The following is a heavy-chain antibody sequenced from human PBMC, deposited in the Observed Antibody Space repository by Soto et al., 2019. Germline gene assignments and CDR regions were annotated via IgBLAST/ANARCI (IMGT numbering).Heavy chain of an antibody. CDR1: GGTFSSYA. D-gene: IGHD4-4*01. J-gene: IGHJ4*02. CDR2: IIPIFGTA. CDR3: ARATRALTTYQYFDY. V-gene: IGHV1-69*06. Sequence: GASVKVSCKASGGTFSSYAISWVRQAPGQGLEWMGGIIPIFGTANYAQKFQGRVTITADKSTSTAYMGLSSLRSEDTAVYYCARATRALTTYQYFDYWGQGTLVTVSS.